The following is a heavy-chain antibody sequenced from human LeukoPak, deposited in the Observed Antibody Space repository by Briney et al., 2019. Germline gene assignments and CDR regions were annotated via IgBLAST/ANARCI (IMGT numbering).Heavy chain of an antibody. J-gene: IGHJ5*02. CDR1: SDYY. CDR2: IYYSGST. V-gene: IGHV4-59*01. CDR3: AASLNSWFDP. Sequence: SDYYMSWIRQAPGKGLEWIGYIYYSGSTNYNPSLKSRVTISVDTSKNQFSLKLSSVTAADTAVYYCAASLNSWFDPWGQGTLVTVSS. D-gene: IGHD4-23*01.